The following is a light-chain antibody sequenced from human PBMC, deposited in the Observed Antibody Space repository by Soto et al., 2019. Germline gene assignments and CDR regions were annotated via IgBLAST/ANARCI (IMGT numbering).Light chain of an antibody. CDR2: GAS. J-gene: IGKJ4*01. V-gene: IGKV3-20*01. CDR1: QSVSSSY. Sequence: EIVLTQSPGTLSLSPGERATLSCRASQSVSSSYLAWYQQKPGQAPRQLIYGASSSATGIPDRFSGSGSGTDFTLTITRLEPEDFAVYYCQHYRTSFGGGTRVAIK. CDR3: QHYRTS.